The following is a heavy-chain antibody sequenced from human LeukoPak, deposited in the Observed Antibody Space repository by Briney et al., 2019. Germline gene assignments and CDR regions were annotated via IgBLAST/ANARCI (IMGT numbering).Heavy chain of an antibody. V-gene: IGHV3-30*02. CDR3: AKSHLPNAYSGTYYCDY. D-gene: IGHD1-26*01. CDR2: IRYDESKK. J-gene: IGHJ4*02. Sequence: GGSLRLSCATSGFTFSYYGMHWDRQAPGKGLEWVAFIRYDESKKFYGDSVKGRFTISRDNSKNTLYLQMNSLRTEDTAVYYCAKSHLPNAYSGTYYCDYWGQGTLVTVSS. CDR1: GFTFSYYG.